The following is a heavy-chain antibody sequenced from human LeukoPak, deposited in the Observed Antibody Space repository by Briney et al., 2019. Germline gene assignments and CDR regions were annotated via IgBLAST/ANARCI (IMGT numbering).Heavy chain of an antibody. V-gene: IGHV3-73*01. Sequence: GGSLRLSCAASGFTFSGSAMHWVRQASGKGLEWVGRIRSKANSYATAYAASVKGRFTISRDDSKNTAYLQMNSLKTEDTAVHYCTRLYDSTTEFDYWGQGTLVTVSS. CDR1: GFTFSGSA. CDR3: TRLYDSTTEFDY. J-gene: IGHJ4*02. CDR2: IRSKANSYAT. D-gene: IGHD3-22*01.